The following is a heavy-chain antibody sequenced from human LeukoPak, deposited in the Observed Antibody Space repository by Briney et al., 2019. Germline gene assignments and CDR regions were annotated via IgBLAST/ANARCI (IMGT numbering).Heavy chain of an antibody. V-gene: IGHV4-34*01. CDR3: ARGLRRWLRDPFDY. D-gene: IGHD5-12*01. Sequence: PSETLSLTCGVYGGSFSGYYWNWIRKPPGKGLEWIGEINHSGGTNYDPSLKSRVTISVDTSNNQFSLKLSSVTAADTAVYYCARGLRRWLRDPFDYWGQGTLVTVSS. CDR2: INHSGGT. CDR1: GGSFSGYY. J-gene: IGHJ4*02.